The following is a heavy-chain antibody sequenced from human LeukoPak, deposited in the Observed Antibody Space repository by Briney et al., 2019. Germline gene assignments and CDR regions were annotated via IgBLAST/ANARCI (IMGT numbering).Heavy chain of an antibody. CDR3: TRHLEWELLTAFDI. V-gene: IGHV3-23*01. D-gene: IGHD1-26*01. J-gene: IGHJ3*02. Sequence: GGSLRLSCAASGFTFSSYAMSWVRQAPGKGLEWVSAISGSGGSTYYADSVKGRFTISRDNSKNTLYLQMNSLKIEDTAVYYCTRHLEWELLTAFDIWGQGTMVTVSS. CDR1: GFTFSSYA. CDR2: ISGSGGST.